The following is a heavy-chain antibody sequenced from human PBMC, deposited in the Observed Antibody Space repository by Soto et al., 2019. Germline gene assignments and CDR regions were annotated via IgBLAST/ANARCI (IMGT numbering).Heavy chain of an antibody. V-gene: IGHV3-9*01. CDR1: GFTFDDYA. J-gene: IGHJ4*02. Sequence: GGSLRLSCAASGFTFDDYAMHWVRQAPGKGLEWVSGISWNSGSIGYADSVKGRFTISRDNAKNSLYLQMNSLRAEDTALYYCLALPYPGVVLICYWGQGTLVTVSS. D-gene: IGHD3-3*01. CDR2: ISWNSGSI. CDR3: LALPYPGVVLICY.